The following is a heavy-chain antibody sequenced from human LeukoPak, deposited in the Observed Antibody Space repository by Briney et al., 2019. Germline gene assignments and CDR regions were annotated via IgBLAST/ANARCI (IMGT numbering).Heavy chain of an antibody. CDR1: GGSISSYY. J-gene: IGHJ4*02. CDR2: IYYSGST. Sequence: PSETLSLTCTFSGGSISSYYWSWIRQPPGKGLEWIGYIYYSGSTNYNPSLKSRVTISVDTSKNQFSLKLSSVTAADTAVYYCARQTGSGLFILPGGQGTLVTVSS. D-gene: IGHD3/OR15-3a*01. V-gene: IGHV4-59*08. CDR3: ARQTGSGLFILP.